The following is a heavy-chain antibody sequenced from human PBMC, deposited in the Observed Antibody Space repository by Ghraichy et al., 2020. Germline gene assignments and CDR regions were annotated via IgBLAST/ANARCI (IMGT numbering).Heavy chain of an antibody. CDR1: GFTFSSYS. CDR2: ITSSSSTR. V-gene: IGHV3-48*02. Sequence: WGSLRLSCVGSGFTFSSYSMNWVRQSPGKGLEWVSYITSSSSTRFYADSVKGRFTISRDNAQNSLYLQMNSLTDEDTAVYYCASGSTVVRFYYYDGMDVWGQGTTVTVSS. D-gene: IGHD4-23*01. CDR3: ASGSTVVRFYYYDGMDV. J-gene: IGHJ6*02.